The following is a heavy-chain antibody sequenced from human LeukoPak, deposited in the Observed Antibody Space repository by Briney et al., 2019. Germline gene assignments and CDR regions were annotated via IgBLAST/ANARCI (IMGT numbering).Heavy chain of an antibody. V-gene: IGHV4-34*01. CDR1: GGSFSGYY. CDR3: ARGAGPPWFDP. Sequence: SETLSLTCAVYGGSFSGYYWSWIRQPPGKGLEWIGEINHSGSTNYNPSLKSRVTISVDTSKNQFSLNLNSVTAADTGVYYCARGAGPPWFDPWGQGTLVTVSS. CDR2: INHSGST. D-gene: IGHD6-19*01. J-gene: IGHJ5*02.